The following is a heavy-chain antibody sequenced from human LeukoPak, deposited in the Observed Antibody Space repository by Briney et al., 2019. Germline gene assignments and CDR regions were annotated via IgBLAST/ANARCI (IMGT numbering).Heavy chain of an antibody. J-gene: IGHJ5*02. CDR1: GFTFGDYA. CDR3: TRVAGSPKNWFDP. Sequence: PGGSLRLSCTASGFTFGDYAMSWFRQAPGKGLEWVGFVRSKAYGGTTEYAASVKGRFTISRDDSKSIAYLQMNGLKTEDTAVYYCTRVAGSPKNWFDPWGQGALVTVSS. D-gene: IGHD1-14*01. CDR2: VRSKAYGGTT. V-gene: IGHV3-49*03.